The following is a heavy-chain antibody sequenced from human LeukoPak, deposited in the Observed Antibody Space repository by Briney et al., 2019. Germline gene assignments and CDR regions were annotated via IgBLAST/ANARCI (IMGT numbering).Heavy chain of an antibody. J-gene: IGHJ4*02. CDR2: IIAIFGTA. CDR1: GGTLSSYA. D-gene: IGHD2-21*02. CDR3: ARSPLYCGGDCYAEPKVDY. Sequence: GSSVKVSCKASGGTLSSYALSCVRQAPGRGLEWMGKIIAIFGTANYAQKFRGRVTITTDASTSTAYMELRSVKYETTGVYYCARSPLYCGGDCYAEPKVDYWGQGTLVTVSS. V-gene: IGHV1-69*05.